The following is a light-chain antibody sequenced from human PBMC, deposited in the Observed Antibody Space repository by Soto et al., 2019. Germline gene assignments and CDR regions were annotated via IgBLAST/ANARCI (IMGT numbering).Light chain of an antibody. CDR2: GAS. V-gene: IGKV3-20*01. J-gene: IGKJ1*01. Sequence: EIVLTHSPGTLSLSPGERAALSSSASQSISSSYLAWYQQKPGQAPRLLIYGASSRATGIPDRFSGSGSGTDFTLTINRLEPEDFAVYYCQQYDSSPRTFGQGTKVDI. CDR1: QSISSSY. CDR3: QQYDSSPRT.